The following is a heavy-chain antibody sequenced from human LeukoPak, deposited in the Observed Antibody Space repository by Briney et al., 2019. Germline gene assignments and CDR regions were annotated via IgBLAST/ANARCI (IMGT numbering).Heavy chain of an antibody. D-gene: IGHD3-9*01. CDR2: INHSGST. CDR3: ARGPNLLRYVDWLLKY. CDR1: GGSFSGYY. J-gene: IGHJ4*02. V-gene: IGHV4-34*01. Sequence: KPSETLSLTCAVYGGSFSGYYWSWIRQPPGKGLEWIGEINHSGSTNYNPSLKSRVTISVDTSKNQFSLKLSSVTAADTAVYYCARGPNLLRYVDWLLKYWGQGTLVTVSS.